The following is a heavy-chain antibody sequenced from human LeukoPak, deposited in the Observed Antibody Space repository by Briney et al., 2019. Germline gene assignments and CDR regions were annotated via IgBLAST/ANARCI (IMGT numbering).Heavy chain of an antibody. CDR3: ARDRATMVRGVIKSRYYYYMDV. D-gene: IGHD3-10*01. CDR2: IGTSSSHI. Sequence: GGSLRVSCAASGFTFSSYSMNWVRQAPGKGLEWVSSIGTSSSHIYYADSVKGRFTISRDNAKKSLYLQMNSLRAEDTAVYYCARDRATMVRGVIKSRYYYYMDVWGKGTTVTVSS. J-gene: IGHJ6*03. V-gene: IGHV3-21*01. CDR1: GFTFSSYS.